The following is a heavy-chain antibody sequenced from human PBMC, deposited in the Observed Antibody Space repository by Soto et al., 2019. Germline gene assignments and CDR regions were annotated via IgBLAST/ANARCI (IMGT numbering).Heavy chain of an antibody. V-gene: IGHV1-69*13. CDR3: ASSSYYYDSSGYAFDI. Sequence: SVKVSCKASGGTFSSYAISWVRQAPGQGLEWMGGIIPIFGTANYAQKFQGRVTITADESTSTAYMELSSLRSEDTAVYYCASSSYYYDSSGYAFDIWGQGTMVTVSS. J-gene: IGHJ3*02. CDR1: GGTFSSYA. D-gene: IGHD3-22*01. CDR2: IIPIFGTA.